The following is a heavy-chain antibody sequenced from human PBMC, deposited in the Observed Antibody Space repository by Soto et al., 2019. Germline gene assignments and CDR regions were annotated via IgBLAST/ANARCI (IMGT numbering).Heavy chain of an antibody. D-gene: IGHD2-21*02. Sequence: EVRLVESGGGLVQPGGSLRLSCAASGFTFSPYWMHWVRQVPGKGPVWVSRVNHDGRSTIYADFVKGRFTISRDNAKNMVYLQTNSLTVEDTAVYYCVREVGSGGADCFSRGWFDLWGQGTLVTVSS. CDR1: GFTFSPYW. CDR3: VREVGSGGADCFSRGWFDL. J-gene: IGHJ5*02. V-gene: IGHV3-74*01. CDR2: VNHDGRST.